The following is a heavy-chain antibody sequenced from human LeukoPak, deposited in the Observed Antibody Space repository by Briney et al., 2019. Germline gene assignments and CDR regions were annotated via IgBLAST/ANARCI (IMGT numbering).Heavy chain of an antibody. CDR3: ARSAPYSSSWYGGGFDY. V-gene: IGHV1-46*01. CDR1: GYTFTSYY. D-gene: IGHD6-13*01. CDR2: IHPSGGST. Sequence: ASVQVSCKASGYTFTSYYMHWVRQAPGQGLEWMGIIHPSGGSTSYAQKFQGRVTMTRDTSTSTVYMELSSLRSEDTAVYYWARSAPYSSSWYGGGFDYWGQGTLVTVSS. J-gene: IGHJ4*02.